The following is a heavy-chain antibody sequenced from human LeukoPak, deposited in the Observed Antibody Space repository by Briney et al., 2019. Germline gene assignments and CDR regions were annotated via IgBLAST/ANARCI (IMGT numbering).Heavy chain of an antibody. CDR2: IYTSGST. J-gene: IGHJ3*02. Sequence: SETLSLTCTVSGGSISSYYWSWIRQPAGKGLEWIGHIYTSGSTNYNPSLKSRVTMSVDTSKNQFSLKLSSVTAADPAVYYCARDEGASDAFDIWGQGTMVTVSS. CDR3: ARDEGASDAFDI. CDR1: GGSISSYY. V-gene: IGHV4-4*07.